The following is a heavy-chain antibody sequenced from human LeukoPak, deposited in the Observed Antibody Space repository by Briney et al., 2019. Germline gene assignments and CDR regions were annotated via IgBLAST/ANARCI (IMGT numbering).Heavy chain of an antibody. CDR3: AREREGYCSSTSCSGTDY. Sequence: KSSETLSLTCTVSGVSISSGSYYWSWIRQPAGKGLEWIGRIYTSGSTNYNPSLKSRVTISVDTSKNQFSLKLSSVTAADTAVYYCAREREGYCSSTSCSGTDYWGQGTLVTVSS. CDR1: GVSISSGSYY. J-gene: IGHJ4*02. D-gene: IGHD2-2*01. V-gene: IGHV4-61*02. CDR2: IYTSGST.